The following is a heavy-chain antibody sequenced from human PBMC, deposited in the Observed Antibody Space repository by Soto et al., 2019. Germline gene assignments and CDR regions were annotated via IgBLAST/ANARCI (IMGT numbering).Heavy chain of an antibody. Sequence: QVQLVQSGAEVKKPGASVKVSCKASGYTFTSYGISWVRQAPGQGLEWMGWISAYNGNTNYAQKLQGRVTITTDTSTSTAYMELRSLRSDDTAGYYCARERGDYYDSSGDFDYWGQGTLVTVSS. J-gene: IGHJ4*02. CDR1: GYTFTSYG. CDR3: ARERGDYYDSSGDFDY. D-gene: IGHD3-22*01. V-gene: IGHV1-18*01. CDR2: ISAYNGNT.